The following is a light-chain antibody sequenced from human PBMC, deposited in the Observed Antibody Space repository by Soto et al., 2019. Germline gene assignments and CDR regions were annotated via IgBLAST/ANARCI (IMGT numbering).Light chain of an antibody. CDR2: AAS. Sequence: DIQMTQSPSSLSASVGDRVTITCRASRTIDTSLNWYQQKPGKAPKLLMYAASDLQRGVPSRFSGSRSGTEFTLTISSLQPDDFATYYCQQSYSAPLTFGQGTTLDIK. V-gene: IGKV1-39*01. CDR1: RTIDTS. J-gene: IGKJ2*01. CDR3: QQSYSAPLT.